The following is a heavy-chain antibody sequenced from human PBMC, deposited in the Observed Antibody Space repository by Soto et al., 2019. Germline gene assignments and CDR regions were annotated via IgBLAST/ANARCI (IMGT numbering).Heavy chain of an antibody. CDR1: GFSFVNYA. CDR3: AKATTNGGWFNPFDS. V-gene: IGHV3-23*01. CDR2: LSGSGTST. Sequence: PGCSLRLSCAASGFSFVNYAMNWVRQSPGKGLEWVSGLSGSGTSTYYADSVKGRFTISRDNSRDTLFLQMNSLTADDTAVYYCAKATTNGGWFNPFDSWGQGALVTVS. J-gene: IGHJ4*02. D-gene: IGHD6-19*01.